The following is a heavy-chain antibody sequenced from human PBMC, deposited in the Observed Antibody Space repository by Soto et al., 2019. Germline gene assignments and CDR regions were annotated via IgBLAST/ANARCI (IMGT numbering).Heavy chain of an antibody. CDR2: IYQSGST. J-gene: IGHJ6*02. D-gene: IGHD3-3*01. CDR1: GVSISSDGYS. V-gene: IGHV4-30-2*01. Sequence: QLQLQESGSGLVKPSQTLSLTCAVSGVSISSDGYSWSWIRQPPGKGLEWIGFIYQSGSTYYNPSRKXRXTXSXXRSKNQFSPKLTSLTAAGTAVYYCARAYYVFWTSYLYGMDVWGQGTTVTVSS. CDR3: ARAYYVFWTSYLYGMDV.